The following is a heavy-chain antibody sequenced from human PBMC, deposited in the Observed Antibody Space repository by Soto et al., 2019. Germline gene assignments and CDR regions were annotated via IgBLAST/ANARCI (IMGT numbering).Heavy chain of an antibody. D-gene: IGHD3-22*01. CDR2: ISAYNGNT. Sequence: QVQLVQSGAEVKKPGASVKVSCKASGYTFTSYGISWVRQAPGQGLEWMGWISAYNGNTNYAQKLQGRVTMTTDTATSTAYMELRSLRSDDTAVYYCARAPLYDSSGYPPFDPWGQGTLVTVSS. CDR1: GYTFTSYG. CDR3: ARAPLYDSSGYPPFDP. J-gene: IGHJ5*02. V-gene: IGHV1-18*01.